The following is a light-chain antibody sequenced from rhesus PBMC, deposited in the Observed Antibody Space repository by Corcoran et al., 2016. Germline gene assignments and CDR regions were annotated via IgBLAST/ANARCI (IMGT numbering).Light chain of an antibody. Sequence: DIQMTQSPSSLSASVGDKVTITCRASQGISSWLAWYQQKPGKAPKLLNYTASSLQSGVPSRLSGSGSGKDFTLTISSLQPEDCATYYCLQYSITPRTFGQGTKVEIK. CDR1: QGISSW. J-gene: IGKJ1*01. V-gene: IGKV1-22*01. CDR3: LQYSITPRT. CDR2: TAS.